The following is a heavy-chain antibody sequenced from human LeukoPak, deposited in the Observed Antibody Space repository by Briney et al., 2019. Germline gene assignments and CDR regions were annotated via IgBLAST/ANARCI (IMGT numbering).Heavy chain of an antibody. V-gene: IGHV3-9*01. CDR3: ARRAAAFQFDY. CDR1: GFTFDDYA. Sequence: GGSLRLSCAASGFTFDDYAMHWVRQTPGKGLEWVSGISWNSIYIAYADSVKGRFTISRDNAKNSLYLQINSLRGEDTALYFCARRAAAFQFDYWGQGTLVTVSS. J-gene: IGHJ4*02. D-gene: IGHD6-13*01. CDR2: ISWNSIYI.